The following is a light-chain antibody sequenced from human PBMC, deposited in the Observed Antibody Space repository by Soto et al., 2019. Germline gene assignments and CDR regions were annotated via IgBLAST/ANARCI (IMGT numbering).Light chain of an antibody. CDR2: GNS. CDR3: QSYDSSLSHVA. Sequence: QSVLTQPPSVSRAPGQRVTISCTGSRSNIGAGYDVHWYQQLPGTAPKLLIYGNSNRPSGVPHRFSSSKYGTSASLAITGLHAEDEAYYYCQSYDSSLSHVAFGGGTKVTVL. J-gene: IGLJ2*01. V-gene: IGLV1-40*01. CDR1: RSNIGAGYD.